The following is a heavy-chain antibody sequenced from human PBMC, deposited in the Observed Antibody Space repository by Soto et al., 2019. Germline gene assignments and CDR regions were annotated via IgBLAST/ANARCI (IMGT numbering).Heavy chain of an antibody. Sequence: SETLSLTCTVSGGSISSGGYYWSWIRQHPGKGLEWMGYIYYSGSTYYNPSLKSRVTISVDTSKNQFSLKLSSVTAADTAVYYCASSGWWDFDYWGQGTLVTVSS. CDR1: GGSISSGGYY. D-gene: IGHD6-19*01. CDR3: ASSGWWDFDY. CDR2: IYYSGST. J-gene: IGHJ4*02. V-gene: IGHV4-31*03.